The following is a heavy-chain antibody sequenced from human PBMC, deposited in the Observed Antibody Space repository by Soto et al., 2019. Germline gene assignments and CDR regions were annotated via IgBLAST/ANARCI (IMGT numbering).Heavy chain of an antibody. Sequence: PXGSLKLSFETSGFTFSSYPIHWVRQAPGKGPVWVSRITEDGSGTTYADSVKGRFTVTRDNAKNTMYLQMSGLGAEDTAVYHCVRGTNGWRGMDYWGQGTLVTVYS. CDR1: GFTFSSYP. CDR2: ITEDGSGT. V-gene: IGHV3-74*01. J-gene: IGHJ4*02. CDR3: VRGTNGWRGMDY. D-gene: IGHD2-8*01.